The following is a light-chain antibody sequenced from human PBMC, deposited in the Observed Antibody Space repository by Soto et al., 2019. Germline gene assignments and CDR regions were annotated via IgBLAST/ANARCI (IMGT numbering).Light chain of an antibody. Sequence: QSDLTQPASVSGYPGQSITISCTGTSSDVGGYKYVSWYQQHPGKAPKLMIYEVSDRPSGVSDRFSGSKSGNTASLTISGLQAEDEADYSCISYTSNSTVVFGGGTKVTVL. J-gene: IGLJ2*01. CDR2: EVS. V-gene: IGLV2-14*01. CDR3: ISYTSNSTVV. CDR1: SSDVGGYKY.